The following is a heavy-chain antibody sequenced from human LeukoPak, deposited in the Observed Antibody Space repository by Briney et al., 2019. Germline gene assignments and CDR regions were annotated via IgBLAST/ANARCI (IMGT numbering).Heavy chain of an antibody. CDR1: GGSISSGSYY. CDR2: IYTSGST. CDR3: ARAGYSYGDPYYYYYMDV. Sequence: SETLSLTCTVSGGSISSGSYYWSWIRQPAGKGLEWIGRIYTSGSTNYNPSLKSRVTISVDTSKNQFSLKLSSVTAADTAVYYCARAGYSYGDPYYYYYMDVWGKGTTVTVSS. D-gene: IGHD5-18*01. V-gene: IGHV4-61*02. J-gene: IGHJ6*03.